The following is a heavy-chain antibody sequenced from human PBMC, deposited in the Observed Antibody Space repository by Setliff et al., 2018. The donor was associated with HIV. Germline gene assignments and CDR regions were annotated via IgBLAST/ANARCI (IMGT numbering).Heavy chain of an antibody. J-gene: IGHJ4*02. D-gene: IGHD4-4*01. CDR2: ITHSGST. V-gene: IGHV4-34*01. CDR3: ATKGWNDYKAFDY. Sequence: SETLSLTCAVYGGSFNDYSWNWIRQTPGKGLEWIAEITHSGSTNYNPSLRGRVTITLGTSKNHFSLNLRSVTAADTACYYCATKGWNDYKAFDYWGQGTLVTVPQ. CDR1: GGSFNDYS.